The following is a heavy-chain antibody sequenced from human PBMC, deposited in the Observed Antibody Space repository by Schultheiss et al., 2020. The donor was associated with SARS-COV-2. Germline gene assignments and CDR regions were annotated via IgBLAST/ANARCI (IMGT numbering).Heavy chain of an antibody. CDR1: GFTVSSNY. Sequence: GGSLRLSCAASGFTVSSNYMSWVRQAPGKGLEWVAVISYDGSNKYYADSVKGRFTISRDNSKNTLYLQMNSLKTEDTAVYYCTTLVGATLDPWGQGTLVTVSS. CDR3: TTLVGATLDP. CDR2: ISYDGSNK. V-gene: IGHV3-30*07. J-gene: IGHJ5*02. D-gene: IGHD1-26*01.